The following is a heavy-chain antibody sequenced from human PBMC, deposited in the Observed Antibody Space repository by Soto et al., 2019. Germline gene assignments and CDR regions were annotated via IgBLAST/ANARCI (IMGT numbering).Heavy chain of an antibody. D-gene: IGHD2-8*01. CDR2: ISGSGGST. CDR1: GFTFSIFA. J-gene: IGHJ4*02. V-gene: IGHV3-23*01. Sequence: GSLRLSCAASGFTFSIFAMSWVRQSPGKGLEWVSTISGSGGSTYYADAVKGRFTISRDNSMGTLYLQMKSLRVEDTAIYYCAKEVSMGSTVDLGYWGQGALVTVSS. CDR3: AKEVSMGSTVDLGY.